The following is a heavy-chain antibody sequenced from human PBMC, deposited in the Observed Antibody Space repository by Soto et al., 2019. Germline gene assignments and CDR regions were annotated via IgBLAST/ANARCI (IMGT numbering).Heavy chain of an antibody. V-gene: IGHV3-23*01. CDR3: AKDCSGSGSYLDY. CDR2: ISGSGGST. D-gene: IGHD3-10*01. Sequence: EVQLLESGGGLVQPGGSLRLSCAASGFTFSSYAMSWVRQAPGKGLEWVSAISGSGGSTYYADSVKGRFTISRDNSKNTLYLQMNSLRVEDTAVYYCAKDCSGSGSYLDYWGQGTLVTVSS. CDR1: GFTFSSYA. J-gene: IGHJ4*02.